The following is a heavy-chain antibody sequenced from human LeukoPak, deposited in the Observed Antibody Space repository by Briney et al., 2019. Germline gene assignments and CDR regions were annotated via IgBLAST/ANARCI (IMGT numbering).Heavy chain of an antibody. CDR1: GGSISSGGYY. CDR2: IYYSGST. V-gene: IGHV4-31*03. CDR3: ARDMRRAPRAFDI. D-gene: IGHD3-16*01. Sequence: PSQTLSLTCTVSGGSISSGGYYWRWIRQHPGKGLEWIGYIYYSGSTYYNPSLKSRVTISVDTSKNQFSLKLSSVTAADTAVYYCARDMRRAPRAFDIWGQGRMVTVSS. J-gene: IGHJ3*02.